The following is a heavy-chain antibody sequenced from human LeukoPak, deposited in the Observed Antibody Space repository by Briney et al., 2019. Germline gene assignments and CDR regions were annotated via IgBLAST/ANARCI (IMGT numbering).Heavy chain of an antibody. D-gene: IGHD3-3*01. CDR3: ARGRTIFGAYYYMDV. V-gene: IGHV3-11*01. CDR2: ICSSGSTI. CDR1: GFTFSDYY. Sequence: GGSLRLSCAASGFTFSDYYMSWIRQAPGKGLEWVSYICSSGSTIYYADSVKGRFTISRDNAKNSLYLQMNSLRAEDTAVYYCARGRTIFGAYYYMDVWGKGTTVTVSS. J-gene: IGHJ6*03.